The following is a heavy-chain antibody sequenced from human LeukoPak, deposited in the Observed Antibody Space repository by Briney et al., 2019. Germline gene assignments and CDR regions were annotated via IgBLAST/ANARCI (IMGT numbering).Heavy chain of an antibody. J-gene: IGHJ6*03. Sequence: GGSLRLSCAASGFTFSSYGMSWVRQAPGKGLEWVAFIRYDGSNKYYADSVKGRFTISRDNSKNTLYLQMNSLRAEDTAVYYCAKDPRYSSSWSSTPPYCYYMDVWGKGTTVTISS. CDR2: IRYDGSNK. D-gene: IGHD6-13*01. CDR1: GFTFSSYG. CDR3: AKDPRYSSSWSSTPPYCYYMDV. V-gene: IGHV3-30*02.